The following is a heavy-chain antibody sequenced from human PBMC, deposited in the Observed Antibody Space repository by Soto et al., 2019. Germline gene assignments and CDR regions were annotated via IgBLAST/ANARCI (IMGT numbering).Heavy chain of an antibody. CDR2: IYYSGST. J-gene: IGHJ6*03. Sequence: PSETLSLTCTVSGGSISSYYWSWIRQPPGKGLEWIGYIYYSGSTNYNPSLKSRVTISVDTSKNQFSLKLSSVTAADTAVYYCARIGRSTPNYYYYYYMDVWGKGTTLTVSS. CDR3: ARIGRSTPNYYYYYYMDV. D-gene: IGHD2-15*01. CDR1: GGSISSYY. V-gene: IGHV4-59*08.